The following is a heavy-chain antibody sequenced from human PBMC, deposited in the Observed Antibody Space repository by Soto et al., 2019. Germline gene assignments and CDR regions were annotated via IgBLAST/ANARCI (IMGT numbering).Heavy chain of an antibody. CDR2: IHLGDSDT. Sequence: PGESLKISCKGSGYTFTNYWIGWVRQMPGRGLERMGIIHLGDSDTRYSPSFQGQVTISADKSISTAYLQWNSLKASDTAMYYCAKPSIAAAGMSYYYGLDVWGQGTTVTVSS. CDR3: AKPSIAAAGMSYYYGLDV. D-gene: IGHD6-13*01. CDR1: GYTFTNYW. V-gene: IGHV5-51*01. J-gene: IGHJ6*02.